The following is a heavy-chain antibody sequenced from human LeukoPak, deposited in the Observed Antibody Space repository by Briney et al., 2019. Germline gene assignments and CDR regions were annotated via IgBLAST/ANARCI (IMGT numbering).Heavy chain of an antibody. CDR3: ARERGYSYGYESLVDAFDI. CDR1: GYTFTSYG. V-gene: IGHV1-18*01. CDR2: TSAYSGDT. J-gene: IGHJ3*02. Sequence: ASVKVSCKASGYTFTSYGISWVRQAPGQGLEWMGWTSAYSGDTNYAQKLQGRVTMTTDTSTSTAYMELRSLRSDDTAVYYCARERGYSYGYESLVDAFDIWGQGTMVTVSS. D-gene: IGHD5-18*01.